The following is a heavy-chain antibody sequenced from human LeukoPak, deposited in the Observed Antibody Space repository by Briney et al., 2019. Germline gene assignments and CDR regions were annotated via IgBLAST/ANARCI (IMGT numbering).Heavy chain of an antibody. CDR2: MYDSGSTRST. J-gene: IGHJ3*02. CDR1: GGSISSYY. D-gene: IGHD3-16*01. CDR3: ARVGGVPLGAFDI. Sequence: SETLSLTCTGSGGSISSYYWSWIRQPPGRGLEWIGYMYDSGSTRSTNYNPSRKSRVTLSVDTSKNHFSLKLTSVTAADTAVYYCARVGGVPLGAFDIWGQGTLVIASS. V-gene: IGHV4-59*01.